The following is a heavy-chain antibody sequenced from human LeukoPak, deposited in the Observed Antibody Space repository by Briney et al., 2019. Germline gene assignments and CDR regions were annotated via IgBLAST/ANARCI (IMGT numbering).Heavy chain of an antibody. J-gene: IGHJ4*02. CDR3: ARVGDSSGYSVLDS. V-gene: IGHV4-59*01. Sequence: PSETLSLTCTVSGGSISGYYWSWIRRPPGKGLEWIGHIYYSGSADYNASLKSRATMFVDTSKNEFSLTLRSVTAADTAVYYCARVGDSSGYSVLDSWGPGTRVTVSS. CDR2: IYYSGSA. D-gene: IGHD3-22*01. CDR1: GGSISGYY.